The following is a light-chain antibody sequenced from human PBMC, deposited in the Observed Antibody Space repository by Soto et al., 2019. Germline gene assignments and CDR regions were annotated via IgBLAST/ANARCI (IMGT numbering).Light chain of an antibody. CDR1: QGISSY. V-gene: IGKV1-9*01. J-gene: IGKJ1*01. CDR2: AAS. CDR3: QQFNSYPWT. Sequence: IQLTQSPSSLSASVGDRVTVTCRASQGISSYVAWYQQKPGKAPKLLIYAASTLQSGVPSRFSGSGSGTDFTLTIRSLQPEDFATYGCQQFNSYPWTFGQGTKVAIK.